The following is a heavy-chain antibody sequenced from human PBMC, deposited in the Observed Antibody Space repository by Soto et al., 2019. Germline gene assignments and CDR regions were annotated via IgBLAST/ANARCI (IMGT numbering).Heavy chain of an antibody. CDR2: INDSGGST. V-gene: IGHV3-23*01. D-gene: IGHD3-10*01. CDR1: GFTFSSFA. Sequence: GGSLRLSCAASGFTFSSFAMSWVRQAPGKGLEWVSAINDSGGSTYSADSVKGRFTISRDNSKNTLYLQMNSLRADDTAVYYCARRRDASGSYFDSWSQGTLVTVSS. CDR3: ARRRDASGSYFDS. J-gene: IGHJ4*02.